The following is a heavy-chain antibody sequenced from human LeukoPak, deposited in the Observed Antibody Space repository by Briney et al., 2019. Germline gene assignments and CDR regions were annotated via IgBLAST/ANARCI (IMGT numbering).Heavy chain of an antibody. CDR3: ARHFGVVPGRDTTGYYPFARAYFDS. J-gene: IGHJ4*02. Sequence: GGSLRLSCAASGFTFSSYAMSWVRQAPGKGLEWVSAISGSGGSTYYADSVKGRFTISRDNSKNTLYLQMNSLRAEDTAVYYCARHFGVVPGRDTTGYYPFARAYFDSWGQGALVTVSS. V-gene: IGHV3-23*01. CDR2: ISGSGGST. D-gene: IGHD3-22*01. CDR1: GFTFSSYA.